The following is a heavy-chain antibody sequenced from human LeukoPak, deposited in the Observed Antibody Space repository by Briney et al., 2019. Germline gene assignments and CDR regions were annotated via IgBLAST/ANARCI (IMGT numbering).Heavy chain of an antibody. J-gene: IGHJ3*02. V-gene: IGHV1-2*02. CDR1: GYTFTGYY. Sequence: ASVKVSCKASGYTFTGYYMHWVRQAPGQGLEWMGWINPNSGGTNYAQKFQGRVTMTRDTSISTAYMELSRLRSDDTAVYYCARWGYCSSTSCQGPDAFDIWGQGTMVTVSS. D-gene: IGHD2-2*01. CDR3: ARWGYCSSTSCQGPDAFDI. CDR2: INPNSGGT.